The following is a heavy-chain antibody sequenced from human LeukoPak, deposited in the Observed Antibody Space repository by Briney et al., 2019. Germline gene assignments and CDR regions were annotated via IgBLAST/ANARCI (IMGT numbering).Heavy chain of an antibody. CDR1: GGSISSYY. V-gene: IGHV4-34*01. Sequence: SETLSLTCTVSGGSISSYYWSWIRQPAGKGLEWIGEINHSGSTNYNPSLKSRVTISVDTSKNQFSLKLSSVTAADTAVYYCASRGYSYGRSYWYFDLWGRGTLVTVSS. CDR2: INHSGST. CDR3: ASRGYSYGRSYWYFDL. D-gene: IGHD5-18*01. J-gene: IGHJ2*01.